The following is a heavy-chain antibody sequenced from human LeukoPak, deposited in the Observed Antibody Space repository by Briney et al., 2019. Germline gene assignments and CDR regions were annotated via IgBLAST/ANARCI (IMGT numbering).Heavy chain of an antibody. Sequence: PGGSLRLSCTVSGFTVSSNSMSWVRQAPGKGLEWVSFIYSGSTHYSDSVKGRFTISRDNSKNTLYLQMNSLRAEDTAVYYCAKGLYGDYVLGGFDYWGQGTLVTVSS. J-gene: IGHJ4*02. CDR2: IYSGST. V-gene: IGHV3-53*01. CDR1: GFTVSSNS. CDR3: AKGLYGDYVLGGFDY. D-gene: IGHD4-17*01.